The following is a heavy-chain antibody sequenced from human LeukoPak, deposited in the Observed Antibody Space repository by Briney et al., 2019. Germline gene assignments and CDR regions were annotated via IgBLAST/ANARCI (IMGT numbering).Heavy chain of an antibody. D-gene: IGHD3-22*01. J-gene: IGHJ4*02. V-gene: IGHV3-23*01. Sequence: GGSLRLSCAASRFTFSNYAMSWVRQDPGKGLEWVSTISGSGGSTYYTDSVKGRFTISRDNSKNTLHLQMNSLRAEDTAVYYCAKSAYYDSSGFYREYYFDYWGQGTLVTVSS. CDR1: RFTFSNYA. CDR2: ISGSGGST. CDR3: AKSAYYDSSGFYREYYFDY.